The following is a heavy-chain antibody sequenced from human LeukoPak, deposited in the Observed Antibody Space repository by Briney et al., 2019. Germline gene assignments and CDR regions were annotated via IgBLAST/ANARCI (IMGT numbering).Heavy chain of an antibody. J-gene: IGHJ3*01. D-gene: IGHD2-15*01. CDR3: ATSVGYHGSKNAFDV. Sequence: PSETLSLTCSVSGGSISSYFWTWIRQPPGKRLEWIGNTHYSGSTNYNPSLKGRVSISLDTSKNGFSLELTSVTAADTAVYCCATSVGYHGSKNAFDVWGLGTMVTVSS. V-gene: IGHV4-59*08. CDR2: THYSGST. CDR1: GGSISSYF.